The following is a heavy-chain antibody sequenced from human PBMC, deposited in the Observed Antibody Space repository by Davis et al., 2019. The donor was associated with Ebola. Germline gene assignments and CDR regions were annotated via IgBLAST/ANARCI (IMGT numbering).Heavy chain of an antibody. D-gene: IGHD3-22*01. V-gene: IGHV1-69*13. J-gene: IGHJ6*04. CDR2: IIPIFGAT. CDR1: GGTFSTYA. CDR3: ARALYYDSSGYYYDYYYYGMDV. Sequence: SVKVSCKPSGGTFSTYAISWVRQAPGQGLEWMGGIIPIFGATNYAQKFQGRVTITADESTSTAYMELSSLRSEDTAVYYCARALYYDSSGYYYDYYYYGMDVWGKGTTVTVSS.